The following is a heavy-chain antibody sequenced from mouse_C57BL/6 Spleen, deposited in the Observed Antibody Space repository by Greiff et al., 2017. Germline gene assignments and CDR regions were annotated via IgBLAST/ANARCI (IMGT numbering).Heavy chain of an antibody. Sequence: VQLQQSGPELVKPGASVKMSCKASGYTFTDYNMHWVKQSHGKSLEWIGYINPNNGGTSYNQKFKGKATLTVNKSSSTAYMELSSLTSEDSAVYYCANINYGYFDVWGTGTTVTVSS. CDR2: INPNNGGT. V-gene: IGHV1-22*01. CDR3: ANINYGYFDV. D-gene: IGHD1-1*01. J-gene: IGHJ1*03. CDR1: GYTFTDYN.